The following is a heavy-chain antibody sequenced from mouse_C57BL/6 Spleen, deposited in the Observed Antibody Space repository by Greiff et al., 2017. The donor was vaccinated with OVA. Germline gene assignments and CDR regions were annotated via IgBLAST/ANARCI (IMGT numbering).Heavy chain of an antibody. D-gene: IGHD1-1*01. CDR3: ARGYYYGSSLFDY. J-gene: IGHJ2*01. CDR1: GYTFTSYW. CDR2: IHPNSGST. Sequence: QVQLQQPGAELVKPGASVKLSCKASGYTFTSYWMHWVKQRPGQGLEWLGMIHPNSGSTNYNEKFKSKATLTVDKSSSTAYMQLSSLTSEDSAVYYCARGYYYGSSLFDYWGQGTTLTVSS. V-gene: IGHV1-64*01.